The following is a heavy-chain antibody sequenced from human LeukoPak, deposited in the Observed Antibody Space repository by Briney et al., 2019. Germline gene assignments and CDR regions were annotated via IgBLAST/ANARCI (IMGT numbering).Heavy chain of an antibody. D-gene: IGHD4-17*01. CDR2: ISSSSSYI. J-gene: IGHJ3*02. CDR3: ARANDYGDYSYAFDI. Sequence: GGSLRLSCAASGFTFSSYSMNWVRQAPGKGLEWVSSISSSSSYIYYADSVKGRFTISRDNAKNSLYLQMNSLRAEDTAVYYCARANDYGDYSYAFDIWGQGTMVTVSS. V-gene: IGHV3-21*01. CDR1: GFTFSSYS.